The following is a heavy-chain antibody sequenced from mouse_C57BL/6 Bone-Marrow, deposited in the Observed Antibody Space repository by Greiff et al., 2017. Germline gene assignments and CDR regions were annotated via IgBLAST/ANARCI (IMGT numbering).Heavy chain of an antibody. D-gene: IGHD2-4*01. CDR1: GYTFTSYW. V-gene: IGHV1-50*01. J-gene: IGHJ3*01. CDR2: IDPSDSDT. Sequence: QVQLQQPGAELVKPGASVKLSCKASGYTFTSYWMQWVKQRPGQGLEWIGEIDPSDSDTNYNQKFKGKATLTVDTSSSTAYMQLSSLTSEDSAVYYCARGLRLAYWGQGTLVTVSA. CDR3: ARGLRLAY.